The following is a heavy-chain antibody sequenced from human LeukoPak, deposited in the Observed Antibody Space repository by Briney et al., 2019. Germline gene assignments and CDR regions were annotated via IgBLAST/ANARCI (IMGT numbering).Heavy chain of an antibody. V-gene: IGHV4-59*12. CDR1: GGSISSYY. J-gene: IGHJ4*02. D-gene: IGHD2-15*01. CDR3: ARGGSYCSGGSCFVY. Sequence: SETLSLTCTVSGGSISSYYWSWIRQPPGKGLEWIGYIYYSGSTNYNPSLKSRVTMSVDTSKNQFSLKLSSVTAADTAVYYCARGGSYCSGGSCFVYWGQGTLVTVSS. CDR2: IYYSGST.